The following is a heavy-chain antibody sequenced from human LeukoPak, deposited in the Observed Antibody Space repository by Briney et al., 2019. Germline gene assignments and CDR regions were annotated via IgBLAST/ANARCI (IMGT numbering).Heavy chain of an antibody. CDR3: ARDLEGYSSTPGDY. Sequence: SATLSLTCTVSDDSISDYYRGWIRQPPGKGLEWIGYFHNSGTSTYNPSLKSRVTMSVDTSKNQFSPKLSSVTAADTAVYYCARDLEGYSSTPGDYWGQGTLVTVSS. CDR2: FHNSGTS. CDR1: DDSISDYY. J-gene: IGHJ4*02. D-gene: IGHD6-19*01. V-gene: IGHV4-59*12.